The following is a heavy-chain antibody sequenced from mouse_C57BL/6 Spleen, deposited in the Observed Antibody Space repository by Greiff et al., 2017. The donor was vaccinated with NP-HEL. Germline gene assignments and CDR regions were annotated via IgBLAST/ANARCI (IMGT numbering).Heavy chain of an antibody. J-gene: IGHJ4*01. D-gene: IGHD2-5*01. V-gene: IGHV5-17*01. CDR2: ISSGSSTI. CDR1: GFTFSDYG. CDR3: ARTWISNYADYAMDY. Sequence: EVHLVESGGGLVKPGGSLKLSCAASGFTFSDYGMHWVRQAPEKGLEWVAYISSGSSTIYYADTVKGRFTISRDNAKNTLFLQMTSLRSEDTAMYYCARTWISNYADYAMDYWGQGTSVTVSS.